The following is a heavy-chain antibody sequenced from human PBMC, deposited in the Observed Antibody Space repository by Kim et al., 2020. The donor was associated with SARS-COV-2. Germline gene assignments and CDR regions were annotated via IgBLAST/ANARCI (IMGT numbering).Heavy chain of an antibody. CDR2: IDTNTGTP. CDR1: GYTFSKYG. Sequence: ASVKVSRKAFGYTFSKYGLNWVRQAPGQGLEWMGWIDTNTGTPAHAQAFRGRFVFSFDTSVSTAYLQINSLKAEDTAVYYCAREDGIPGAIKTNWLDPWGQGTLVTVSS. J-gene: IGHJ5*02. V-gene: IGHV7-4-1*02. D-gene: IGHD2-2*02. CDR3: AREDGIPGAIKTNWLDP.